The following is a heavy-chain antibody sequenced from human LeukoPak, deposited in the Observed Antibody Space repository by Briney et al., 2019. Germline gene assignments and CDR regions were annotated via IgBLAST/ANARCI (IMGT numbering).Heavy chain of an antibody. CDR2: ISGSGGST. CDR3: AKDQYQLLYET. CDR1: GFTFSSYA. J-gene: IGHJ5*02. V-gene: IGHV3-23*01. D-gene: IGHD2-2*02. Sequence: GGSLRLSFAASGFTFSSYAMSWVRQAPGKGLDWVSAISGSGGSTYYADSVKGRFTISRDNSKNTLYLQMNSLRAEDTAVYYCAKDQYQLLYETWGQGTLVTVSS.